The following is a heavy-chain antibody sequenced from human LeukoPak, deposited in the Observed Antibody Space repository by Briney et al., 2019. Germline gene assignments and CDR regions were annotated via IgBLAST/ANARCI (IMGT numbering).Heavy chain of an antibody. D-gene: IGHD5-18*01. V-gene: IGHV4-34*01. CDR1: GGSFSGYY. CDR2: IYHSGST. CDR3: ARDGLLLGLPRGGWFDP. J-gene: IGHJ5*02. Sequence: SETLCLTCAVSGGSFSGYYWSWIRQPPGKGLEWIGSIYHSGSTYYNPSLKSRVTISVDTSKNQFSLKLSSVTAADTAVYYCARDGLLLGLPRGGWFDPWGQGTLVTVSS.